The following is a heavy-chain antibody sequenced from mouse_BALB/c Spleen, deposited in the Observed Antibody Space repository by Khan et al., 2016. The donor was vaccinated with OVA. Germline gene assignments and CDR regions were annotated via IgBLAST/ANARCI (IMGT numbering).Heavy chain of an antibody. V-gene: IGHV1-4*01. D-gene: IGHD2-14*01. CDR1: GYTFTSYT. Sequence: QVQLKESGAELARPGASVKMSCKASGYTFTSYTMYWIKQRPGQGLEWIGYINPSNSYTNYNQKFKDKATLTADKSSSTAYMQLSSLTSEDSAVYYCAREGAYYRSDGWFAYWGQGTLVTVSA. J-gene: IGHJ3*01. CDR3: AREGAYYRSDGWFAY. CDR2: INPSNSYT.